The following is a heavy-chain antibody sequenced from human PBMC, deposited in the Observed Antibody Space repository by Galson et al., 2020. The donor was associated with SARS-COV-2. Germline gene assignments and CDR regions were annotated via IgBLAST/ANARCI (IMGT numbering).Heavy chain of an antibody. V-gene: IGHV1-8*01. J-gene: IGHJ4*02. CDR3: ARRADHYDSSSYKY. CDR1: GYTFSSYD. CDR2: MNPNSGNT. Sequence: ASVKVSCKASGYTFSSYDTNWVRQATGQGLEWMGWMNPNSGNTGYAQKFQGRVTMTRSTATGTAYMELSGLRREDTAVYYCARRADHYDSSSYKYWGQGTLVTVSS. D-gene: IGHD3-22*01.